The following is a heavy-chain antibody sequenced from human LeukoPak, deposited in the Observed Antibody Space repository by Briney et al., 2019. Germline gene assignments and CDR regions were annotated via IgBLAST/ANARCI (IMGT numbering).Heavy chain of an antibody. Sequence: GESLKISCKGSGYNFTNYWISWVRPMPGKGLEWMGRIDPSDSYTNYSPSFQGHVYISADKSISTAYLQWSSLKASDTAVYYCATDMTTVTSGYWGQGTVVTVSS. V-gene: IGHV5-10-1*01. CDR2: IDPSDSYT. J-gene: IGHJ4*02. CDR1: GYNFTNYW. CDR3: ATDMTTVTSGY. D-gene: IGHD4-17*01.